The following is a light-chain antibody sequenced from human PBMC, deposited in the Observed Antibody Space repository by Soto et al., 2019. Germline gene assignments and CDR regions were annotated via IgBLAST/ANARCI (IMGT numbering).Light chain of an antibody. V-gene: IGKV3-15*01. J-gene: IGKJ2*03. CDR1: HGVGSN. CDR2: GAS. Sequence: EKVLMQSTATLSVSPGERATLSCRASHGVGSNLAWYPQKPGQAPRLLIYGASSRATNFPAKFSGSGSGTEFTLTISGLHSEDFGVYYCQQSNDWLPEYSFGQGTKLEI. CDR3: QQSNDWLPEYS.